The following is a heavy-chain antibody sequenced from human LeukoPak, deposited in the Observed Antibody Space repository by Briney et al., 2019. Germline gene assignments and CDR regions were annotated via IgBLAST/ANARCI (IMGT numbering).Heavy chain of an antibody. V-gene: IGHV3-7*03. Sequence: GESLRLSCAASGFTFGAYYMTWVCQAPGKGLEWVANIKQDGSEKYYVDSAKGRFTISRDNSKNTLFLQMNSLRAEDTAVYYCARDLLSSSYYGTGYWGQGILVTVSS. D-gene: IGHD3-10*01. CDR3: ARDLLSSSYYGTGY. J-gene: IGHJ4*02. CDR1: GFTFGAYY. CDR2: IKQDGSEK.